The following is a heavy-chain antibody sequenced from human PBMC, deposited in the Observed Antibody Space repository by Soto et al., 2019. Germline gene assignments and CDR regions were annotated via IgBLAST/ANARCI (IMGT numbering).Heavy chain of an antibody. V-gene: IGHV3-48*03. CDR1: GFTFSSYE. Sequence: GGSLRLSCAASGFTFSSYEMNWVRQAPGKGLEWVSYISSSGSTIYYADSVKGRFTISRDNAKNSLYLQMNSLRAEDTAVYYCASSGYCGGDCYPYLLDYWGQGTLVT. J-gene: IGHJ4*02. CDR3: ASSGYCGGDCYPYLLDY. CDR2: ISSSGSTI. D-gene: IGHD2-21*02.